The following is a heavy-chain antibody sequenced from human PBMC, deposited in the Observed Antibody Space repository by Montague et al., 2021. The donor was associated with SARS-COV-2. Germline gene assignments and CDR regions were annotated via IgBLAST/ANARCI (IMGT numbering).Heavy chain of an antibody. D-gene: IGHD6-19*01. CDR3: AHKNSGWPIEFDN. CDR1: GFSLDSRGVG. J-gene: IGHJ4*02. V-gene: IGHV2-5*01. Sequence: PALVKPTQTLTLTCTFSGFSLDSRGVGVGWIRQPPGKALECLALIYWNDDKRYSPSLKTRLTVTKDTSKNQVVLTVTDVDPVDTATYFCAHKNSGWPIEFDNWGQGTLVTVSS. CDR2: IYWNDDK.